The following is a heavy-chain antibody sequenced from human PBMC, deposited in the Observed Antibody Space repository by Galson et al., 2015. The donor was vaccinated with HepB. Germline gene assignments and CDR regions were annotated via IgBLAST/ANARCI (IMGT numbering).Heavy chain of an antibody. V-gene: IGHV1-46*01. D-gene: IGHD2-2*01. Sequence: SVTVSCKASGSTFTSYYMHWVRQAPGQGLEWMGIINPSGGSTSYAQKFQGRVTMTRDTSTSTVYMELSSLRSEDTAVYYCARAAIVVVPAATAPLYYFDYWGQGTLVTVSS. CDR2: INPSGGST. CDR3: ARAAIVVVPAATAPLYYFDY. CDR1: GSTFTSYY. J-gene: IGHJ4*02.